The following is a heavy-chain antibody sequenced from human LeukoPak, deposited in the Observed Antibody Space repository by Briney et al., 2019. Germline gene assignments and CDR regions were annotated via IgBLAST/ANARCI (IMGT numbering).Heavy chain of an antibody. Sequence: ASVKVSCKASGYSFSGHYMHWVRQAPGQGPEWMGWISPNSGGTNYAQKLQGRVTMTTDTSTSTAYMELRSLRSDDTAVYYCAMSGDLDAFDIWGQGTMVTVSS. V-gene: IGHV1-2*02. D-gene: IGHD2-21*01. CDR3: AMSGDLDAFDI. CDR1: GYSFSGHY. CDR2: ISPNSGGT. J-gene: IGHJ3*02.